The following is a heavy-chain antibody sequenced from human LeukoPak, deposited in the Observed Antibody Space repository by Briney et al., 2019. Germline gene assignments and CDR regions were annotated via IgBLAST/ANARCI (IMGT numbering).Heavy chain of an antibody. CDR3: AREWDSGYDYSYYYYYMDV. V-gene: IGHV4-61*02. CDR1: GGSISSSSYY. Sequence: KTSETLSLTCTVSGGSISSSSYYWSWIRQPAGKGLEWLGRIYYSGGTNYNPSFKSRVTISVDTSKNQFSLNLRSVTAADTAVYYCAREWDSGYDYSYYYYYMDVWGKGTTVTISS. J-gene: IGHJ6*03. CDR2: IYYSGGT. D-gene: IGHD5-12*01.